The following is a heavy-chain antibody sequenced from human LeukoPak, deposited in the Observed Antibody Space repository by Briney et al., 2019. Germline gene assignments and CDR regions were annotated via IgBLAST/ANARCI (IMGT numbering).Heavy chain of an antibody. Sequence: ASVKVSCKASGYTFTGYYMHWVRQAPGQGLEWMGWINPNSGGTNYAQKFQGRVTMTRGTSISTAYMELSRLRSDDTAVYYCARAERITMIVVVHDAFDIWGQGTMVTVSS. D-gene: IGHD3-22*01. CDR2: INPNSGGT. V-gene: IGHV1-2*02. J-gene: IGHJ3*02. CDR3: ARAERITMIVVVHDAFDI. CDR1: GYTFTGYY.